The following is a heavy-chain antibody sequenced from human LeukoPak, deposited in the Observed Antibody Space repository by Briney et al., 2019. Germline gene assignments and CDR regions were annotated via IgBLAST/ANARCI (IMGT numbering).Heavy chain of an antibody. CDR1: GFTFSSYG. CDR2: ISYDGSNE. CDR3: VCEGRADAFDI. V-gene: IGHV3-30*03. Sequence: PGGSLRLSCAASGFTFSSYGMHWVRQAPGKGLEWVAVISYDGSNEYYADSVKGRFTISRDNSKNTLYLQMNSLRAEDTAVYYCVCEGRADAFDIWGQGTMVTVSS. J-gene: IGHJ3*02. D-gene: IGHD3-10*01.